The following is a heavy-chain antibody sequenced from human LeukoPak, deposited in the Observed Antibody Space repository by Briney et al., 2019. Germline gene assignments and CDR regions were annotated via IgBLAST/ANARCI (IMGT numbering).Heavy chain of an antibody. D-gene: IGHD6-13*01. J-gene: IGHJ4*02. CDR1: GFTFSSYS. Sequence: GGSLRLSCGASGFTFSSYSMNWVRQAPGKGLEWVDRIKSKTDGGTTDYAAPVKGRFTISRDDSKNTLYLQMNSLKTEDTAVYYCTTESSRIDYWGQGTLVTVSS. CDR2: IKSKTDGGTT. CDR3: TTESSRIDY. V-gene: IGHV3-15*01.